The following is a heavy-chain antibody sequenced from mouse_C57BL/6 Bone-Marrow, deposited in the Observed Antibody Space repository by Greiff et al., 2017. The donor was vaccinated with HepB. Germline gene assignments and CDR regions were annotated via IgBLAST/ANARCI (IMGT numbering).Heavy chain of an antibody. V-gene: IGHV1-55*01. CDR3: ARDYGSSGGALDY. Sequence: QVQLQQSGAELVKPGASVKMSCRASGYTFTNNWITWVRQRPGQGLEWIGDVFPGSGGSNNNEKFKRRDTLTVDTSSSTAYMQLSSLTAEDSAFYYCARDYGSSGGALDYWGQGTSVTVSS. D-gene: IGHD1-1*01. CDR1: GYTFTNNW. CDR2: VFPGSGGS. J-gene: IGHJ4*01.